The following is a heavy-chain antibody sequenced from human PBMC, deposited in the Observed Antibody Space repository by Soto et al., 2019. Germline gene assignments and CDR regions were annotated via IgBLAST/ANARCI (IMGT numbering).Heavy chain of an antibody. V-gene: IGHV1-8*01. CDR3: ARGGAHYDFWGGYQNAFDS. Sequence: QVQLVQSGAEVKKPGASVKVSCKASGYTFTSYDINWVRQATGQGLEWMGWMNPNSGNTGYAQKFQGRVTMTRNTSISTAYMELSRLRSEDTAVYYCARGGAHYDFWGGYQNAFDSWCQGTMVTVSS. CDR1: GYTFTSYD. D-gene: IGHD3-3*01. J-gene: IGHJ3*02. CDR2: MNPNSGNT.